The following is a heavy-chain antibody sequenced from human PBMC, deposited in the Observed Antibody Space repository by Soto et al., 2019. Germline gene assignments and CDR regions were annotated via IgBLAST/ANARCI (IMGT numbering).Heavy chain of an antibody. Sequence: QVQLVESGGDVVQPGRSLRLSCAASGFTFTSYGMHWVRQAPGKGLEWVAVISYDGSNKYYADSVKGRFTISRDNSKNPLYLQMNSLRPEDTAVYYCAKDQQGSPSWRYFAYWGQGTLVTVSS. CDR2: ISYDGSNK. V-gene: IGHV3-30*18. CDR3: AKDQQGSPSWRYFAY. D-gene: IGHD2-2*01. J-gene: IGHJ4*02. CDR1: GFTFTSYG.